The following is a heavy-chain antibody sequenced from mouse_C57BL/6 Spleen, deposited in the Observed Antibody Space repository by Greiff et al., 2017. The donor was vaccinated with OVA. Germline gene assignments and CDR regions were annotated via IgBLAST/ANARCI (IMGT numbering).Heavy chain of an antibody. CDR1: GYAFTHYL. D-gene: IGHD1-1*01. CDR3: ASGGNYYGSSNVALGY. J-gene: IGHJ2*01. V-gene: IGHV1-54*01. Sequence: QVQLQQSGAELVRPGTSVQVSCKASGYAFTHYLIEWVKQRPGQGLEWIGVLNPGSGGTNYNEKFKGKATLTADKSSSTAYRQISSLTSEDAAVYFRASGGNYYGSSNVALGYWGKGTTLTVSS. CDR2: LNPGSGGT.